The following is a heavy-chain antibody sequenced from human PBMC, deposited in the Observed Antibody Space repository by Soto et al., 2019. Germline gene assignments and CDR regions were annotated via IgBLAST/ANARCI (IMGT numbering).Heavy chain of an antibody. CDR2: TYYRSNCNN. CDR1: VNNVSANSAG. V-gene: IGHV6-1*01. Sequence: SQTLSLTCVLSVNNVSANSAGCNWIRHSPSRGLECVGRTYYRSNCNNDYAASVKSRMTVNPDTSKNQFPLHLNSVTPDDTGVYYCVRNSWNATPAFDFWGQGIQVTVYS. CDR3: VRNSWNATPAFDF. J-gene: IGHJ4*02. D-gene: IGHD1-1*01.